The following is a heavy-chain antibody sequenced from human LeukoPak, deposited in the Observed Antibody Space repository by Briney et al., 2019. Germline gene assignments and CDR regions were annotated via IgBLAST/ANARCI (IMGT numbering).Heavy chain of an antibody. D-gene: IGHD3-10*01. CDR1: GFTFSSYA. CDR3: ARPDYGSGSYSITYYYYGMDV. CDR2: ISGSGGST. J-gene: IGHJ6*02. V-gene: IGHV3-23*01. Sequence: GGSLRLSCAASGFTFSSYAMSWVRQAPGKGLEWVSAISGSGGSTYYAGSVKGRFTISRDNSKNTLYLQMNSLRAEDTAVYYCARPDYGSGSYSITYYYYGMDVWGQGTTVTVSS.